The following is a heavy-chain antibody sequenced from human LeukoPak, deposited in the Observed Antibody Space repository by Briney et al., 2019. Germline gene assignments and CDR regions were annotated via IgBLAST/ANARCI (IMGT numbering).Heavy chain of an antibody. CDR1: GGSFSGYY. V-gene: IGHV4-34*01. Sequence: SETLSLTCAVYGGSFSGYYWSWIRQPPGKGLEWIGEINHSGSTYYNPSLKSRVTISVDTSKNQFSLKLSSVTAADTAVYYCARDPYLNWFDPWGQGTLVTVSS. CDR2: INHSGST. CDR3: ARDPYLNWFDP. J-gene: IGHJ5*02.